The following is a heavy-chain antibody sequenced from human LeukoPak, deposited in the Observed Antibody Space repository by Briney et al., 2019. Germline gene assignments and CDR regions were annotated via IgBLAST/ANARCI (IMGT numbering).Heavy chain of an antibody. D-gene: IGHD3-16*02. CDR1: GGSISSSTYY. CDR2: IYYSGST. Sequence: SETLSLTCTVSGGSISSSTYYWGWVRQPPGKGLEWIGYIYYSGSTNYNPSLKSRVTISVDTSKNQFSLRLSSVTAADTAVYYCARLRGGGSYRNFDYWGQGTLVTVSS. J-gene: IGHJ4*02. CDR3: ARLRGGGSYRNFDY. V-gene: IGHV4-61*05.